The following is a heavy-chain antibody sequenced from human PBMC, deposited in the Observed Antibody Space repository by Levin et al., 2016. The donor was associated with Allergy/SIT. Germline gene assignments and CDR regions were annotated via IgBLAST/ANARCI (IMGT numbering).Heavy chain of an antibody. CDR3: ATAGTIGGDILDF. J-gene: IGHJ3*01. D-gene: IGHD3-16*01. CDR2: VNPSGGST. V-gene: IGHV1-46*01. CDR1: GYRFTGYY. Sequence: ASVKVSCKASGYRFTGYYIHWVRQAPGQGLEWMGFVNPSGGSTTYAQKFQGRVTMTKDTSTSTAYMELSSLRSEDTAVYYCATAGTIGGDILDFWGQVTMLTVSS.